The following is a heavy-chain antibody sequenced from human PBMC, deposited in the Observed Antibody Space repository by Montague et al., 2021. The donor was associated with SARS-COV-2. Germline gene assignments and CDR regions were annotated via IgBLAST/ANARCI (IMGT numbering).Heavy chain of an antibody. CDR3: ARGWFSPMLVVVIRGPFDY. D-gene: IGHD3-22*01. V-gene: IGHV4-39*07. J-gene: IGHJ4*02. CDR2: IYYSGST. CDR1: GGSISSSSYY. Sequence: SETLSLTCTVSGGSISSSSYYWGWIRQPPGKGLEWIRTIYYSGSTYYNPSLKSRVTISVDTSKNQFSLKLSSVTAADTAVYYCARGWFSPMLVVVIRGPFDYWGQGARVTVSS.